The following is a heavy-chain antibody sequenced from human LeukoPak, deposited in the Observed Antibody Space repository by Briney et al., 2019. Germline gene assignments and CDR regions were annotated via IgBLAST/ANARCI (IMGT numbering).Heavy chain of an antibody. CDR3: ARAEPDSQRTSGTWFAMDV. CDR2: IWYDATAQ. J-gene: IGHJ6*01. V-gene: IGHV3-33*01. D-gene: IGHD1-26*01. Sequence: GASLRLSCPPSGFTFTRYCMHWVRQAPGKGLEWLAIIWYDATAQYYADSVNDRLTPSRANSTNTVYLQMNRLRVEDTALYCCARAEPDSQRTSGTWFAMDVWGQGTTVTVPS. CDR1: GFTFTRYC.